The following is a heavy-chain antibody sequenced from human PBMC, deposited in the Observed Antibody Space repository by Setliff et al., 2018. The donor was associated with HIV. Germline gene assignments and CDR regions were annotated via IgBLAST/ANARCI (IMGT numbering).Heavy chain of an antibody. V-gene: IGHV1-46*01. CDR1: GYTFTSHY. CDR3: ARVDYYDSSGYWHFDY. D-gene: IGHD3-22*01. J-gene: IGHJ4*02. CDR2: INPSSGST. Sequence: ASVKVSCKASGYTFTSHYMHWVRQAPGQGLEWMGIINPSSGSTTYAQKFQGRVTMTRDTSTSTAYLELSSLRSEDTAVYYCARVDYYDSSGYWHFDYWGQGTLVTVFS.